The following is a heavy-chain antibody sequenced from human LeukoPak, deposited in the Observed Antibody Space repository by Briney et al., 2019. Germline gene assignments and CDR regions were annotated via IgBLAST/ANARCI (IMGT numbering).Heavy chain of an antibody. CDR2: ISSSSSYI. CDR3: AARGRSDAFDI. J-gene: IGHJ3*02. D-gene: IGHD2-15*01. Sequence: GGSLRLSCAGSGSTFSNYWMSWVRQAPGKGLEWVSSISSSSSYIYYADSVKGRFTISRDNAKNSLYLQMNSLRAEDTAVYYCAARGRSDAFDIWGQGTMVTVSS. V-gene: IGHV3-21*01. CDR1: GSTFSNYW.